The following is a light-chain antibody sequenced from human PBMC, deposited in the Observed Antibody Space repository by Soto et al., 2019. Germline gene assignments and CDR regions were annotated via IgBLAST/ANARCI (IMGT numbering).Light chain of an antibody. CDR2: DAS. V-gene: IGKV1-33*01. CDR1: QDISHY. CDR3: QQYYKILLT. Sequence: DIQMTQSPSSLSASVGDTVTISCQASQDISHYLNWYQQKPGKAPKLLIYDASNLHPGVPSRFRGSGSGTEFSFNITSLQPEDDATYYCQQYYKILLTFGQGTRLEIK. J-gene: IGKJ5*01.